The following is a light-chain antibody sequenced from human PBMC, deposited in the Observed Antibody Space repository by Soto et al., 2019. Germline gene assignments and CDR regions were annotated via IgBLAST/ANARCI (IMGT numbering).Light chain of an antibody. CDR2: DTR. V-gene: IGLV7-46*01. J-gene: IGLJ2*01. Sequence: QAVVTQEPSLTVSPGGTVTLTCGSSTGAVTSGHYPYWFQQKPGQAPRTLIYDTRNKHSWTPARFSGSLLGGKAALTLSGAQPEDEAEYYCLLSYSGAHVFGGGTKLTVL. CDR3: LLSYSGAHV. CDR1: TGAVTSGHY.